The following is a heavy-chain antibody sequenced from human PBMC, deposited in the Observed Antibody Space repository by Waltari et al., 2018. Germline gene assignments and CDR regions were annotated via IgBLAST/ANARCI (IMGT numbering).Heavy chain of an antibody. D-gene: IGHD4-17*01. V-gene: IGHV3-74*01. J-gene: IGHJ4*02. Sequence: EVQLEASGGGLVQPGGSLRLSCAASGFPFSRHWIHWVRQAPGKGLVWVSRINGDGGSTSYADSVKGRFTISRDNAKNTLYLQMNSLRAEDTAVYYCSRDLQHGDFGRGRDYWGQGTLVTVSS. CDR3: SRDLQHGDFGRGRDY. CDR2: INGDGGST. CDR1: GFPFSRHW.